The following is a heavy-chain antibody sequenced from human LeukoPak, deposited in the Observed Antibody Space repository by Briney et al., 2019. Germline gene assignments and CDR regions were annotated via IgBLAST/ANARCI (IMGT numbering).Heavy chain of an antibody. J-gene: IGHJ4*02. CDR2: THYRGDI. CDR1: GASVSSDY. D-gene: IGHD3-10*01. V-gene: IGHV4-59*02. Sequence: SETLSLTCSVSGASVSSDYWNWIRQSPGRGLEWIGYTHYRGDINYNPSLKSRLTMSVDASSNQVSLKLSSVTAADAAVYYCGRNLGSGSDHWGRGTLVTVSS. CDR3: GRNLGSGSDH.